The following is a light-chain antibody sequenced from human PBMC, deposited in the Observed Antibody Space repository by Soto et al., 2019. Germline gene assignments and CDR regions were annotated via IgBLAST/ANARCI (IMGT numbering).Light chain of an antibody. CDR1: QDIINY. CDR2: DAS. J-gene: IGKJ5*01. Sequence: DIQMTQSPSSLSASVGDRVTITGQASQDIINYLNWYQQKPGKAPKLLIYDASNLETGVPSRFSGSGSGTDFTFTISSLQPEDVATYYCQKYNSAPSITFGQGTRLEIK. CDR3: QKYNSAPSIT. V-gene: IGKV1-33*01.